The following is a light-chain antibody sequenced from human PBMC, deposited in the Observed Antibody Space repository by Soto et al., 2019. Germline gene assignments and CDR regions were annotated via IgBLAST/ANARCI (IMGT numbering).Light chain of an antibody. J-gene: IGLJ2*01. V-gene: IGLV2-14*03. Sequence: QSALTQPASVSGSPGQSITISCAGTIGDVGAYNRVSWYQHHPGTAPKLVIYDVSNRPSGVSSRFSGSKSGNAASLTISGLQPEDEADYSCSSYATTRDVLFGGGTQLTVL. CDR2: DVS. CDR3: SSYATTRDVL. CDR1: IGDVGAYNR.